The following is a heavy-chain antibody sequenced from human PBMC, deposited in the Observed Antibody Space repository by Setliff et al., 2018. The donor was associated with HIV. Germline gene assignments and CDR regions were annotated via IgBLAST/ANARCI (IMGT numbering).Heavy chain of an antibody. CDR2: IKTKSDSYAT. J-gene: IGHJ4*02. Sequence: GSLRLSCSASGVTFSDSAMHWVRQAPGKGLEWVGRIKTKSDSYATAYGASVKGRFTISRDNAKDLLYLQMNRLRGEDTAVYYCAGSRGYFVKADWGQGTLVTVSS. CDR1: GVTFSDSA. V-gene: IGHV3-73*01. D-gene: IGHD3-22*01. CDR3: AGSRGYFVKAD.